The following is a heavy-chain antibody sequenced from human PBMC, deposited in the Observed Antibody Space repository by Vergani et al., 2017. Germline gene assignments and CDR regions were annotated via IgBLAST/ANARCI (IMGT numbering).Heavy chain of an antibody. J-gene: IGHJ4*02. Sequence: QVQLVESGGGVVQPGRSLRLSCAASGFTFSSYAMHWVRQAPGKGLEWVAVISYDGSNKYYADSVKGRFTISRDNSKNTLYLQMNSLRAEDTAVYYCVRWVENWGQGTLVSVSP. CDR3: VRWVEN. V-gene: IGHV3-30*04. CDR1: GFTFSSYA. D-gene: IGHD1-1*01. CDR2: ISYDGSNK.